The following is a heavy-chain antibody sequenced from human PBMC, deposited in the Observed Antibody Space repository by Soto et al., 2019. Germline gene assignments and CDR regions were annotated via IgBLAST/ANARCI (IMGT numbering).Heavy chain of an antibody. Sequence: QVQLQASGPGLVKPSETLSLTCTVSGGSVSSGSYFWSWVRQPPGKGLELIGYVSSSGNTNYNPSFKSRVTISLDTSKNQFSLILRSVTAADTAVYYCARAQPFDSWGQGILVTVSS. D-gene: IGHD2-2*01. V-gene: IGHV4-61*01. CDR1: GGSVSSGSYF. CDR2: VSSSGNT. J-gene: IGHJ4*02. CDR3: ARAQPFDS.